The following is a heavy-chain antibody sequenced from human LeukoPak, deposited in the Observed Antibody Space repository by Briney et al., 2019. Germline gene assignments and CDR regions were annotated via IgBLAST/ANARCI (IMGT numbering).Heavy chain of an antibody. V-gene: IGHV3-23*01. CDR2: ISGSGGST. D-gene: IGHD3-9*01. Sequence: PGGSLRLSCAASGFTFSSYAMSWVRQAPGKGLEWVSAISGSGGSTYYADSVKGRFTISRDNSRNTLYLQMNSLRAEDTAVYYCAKSGSSLNGYPLRFEYWGQGTLVTVSS. CDR3: AKSGSSLNGYPLRFEY. J-gene: IGHJ4*02. CDR1: GFTFSSYA.